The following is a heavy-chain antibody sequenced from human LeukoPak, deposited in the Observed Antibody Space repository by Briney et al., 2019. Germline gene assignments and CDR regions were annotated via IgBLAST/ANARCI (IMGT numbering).Heavy chain of an antibody. CDR3: ARHRPELPFEY. V-gene: IGHV4-59*08. Sequence: PSETLSLTCTVSGGSISGYYWSWIRQPPGKGLEWIGYIYYSGTTNYNPSLKSRVTILVDTSKNQFSLKLSSVTAADTAVYYCARHRPELPFEYWGQGTLVTVSS. CDR2: IYYSGTT. D-gene: IGHD1-7*01. J-gene: IGHJ4*02. CDR1: GGSISGYY.